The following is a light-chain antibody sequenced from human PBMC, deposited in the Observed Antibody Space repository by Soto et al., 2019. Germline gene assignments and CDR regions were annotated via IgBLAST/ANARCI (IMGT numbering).Light chain of an antibody. Sequence: QSVLTQSPSASGTPGQGVTSSCSGSSSNIGSNTVDWYQQFPGTAPKLLIYSNSKRPSGVPDRFSGSKSVTSASLAIRGLQSEDEADYFCATWDGSLSAYVFGTGTKVTVL. J-gene: IGLJ1*01. CDR1: SSNIGSNT. CDR2: SNS. V-gene: IGLV1-44*01. CDR3: ATWDGSLSAYV.